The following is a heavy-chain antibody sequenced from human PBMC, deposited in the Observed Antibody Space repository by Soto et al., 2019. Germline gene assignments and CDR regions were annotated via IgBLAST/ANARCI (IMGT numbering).Heavy chain of an antibody. V-gene: IGHV1-69*01. CDR2: IIPIFGTA. CDR1: GGTFSSYA. CDR3: ASQQQPTMVQLYY. Sequence: QVQLVQSGAEVKKPGSSVKVSCKASGGTFSSYAISWVRQAPGQGLEWMGGIIPIFGTANYAQKFQGRVTITADESTSTASMELSTLRSEDPAVYYWASQQQPTMVQLYYWGQGTLVTVSS. J-gene: IGHJ4*02. D-gene: IGHD6-13*01.